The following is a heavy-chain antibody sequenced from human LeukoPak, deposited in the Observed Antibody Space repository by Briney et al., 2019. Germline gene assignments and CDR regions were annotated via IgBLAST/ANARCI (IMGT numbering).Heavy chain of an antibody. D-gene: IGHD1-20*01. J-gene: IGHJ4*02. CDR3: AREWDNWNDRGFDY. CDR2: IYYSGST. Sequence: PSETLSLTCTVSGGSISSYYWSWIRQPPGKGLEWIGYIYYSGSTNYNPSLKSRVTISVDTSKNQCSLKLSSVTAADTAVYYCAREWDNWNDRGFDYWGQGTLVTVSS. CDR1: GGSISSYY. V-gene: IGHV4-59*01.